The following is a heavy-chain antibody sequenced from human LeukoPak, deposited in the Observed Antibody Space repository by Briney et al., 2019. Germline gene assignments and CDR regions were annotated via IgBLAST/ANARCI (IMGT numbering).Heavy chain of an antibody. D-gene: IGHD3-10*01. J-gene: IGHJ4*02. CDR1: GFTFSSYG. CDR3: ARVNYYGSGSYYNTYCFDY. V-gene: IGHV3-23*01. Sequence: QPGGSLRLSCAASGFTFSSYGMHWVRQAPGKGLEWVSAISGSGGSTYYADSVKGRFTISRDNSKNTLYLQMNSLRAEDTAVYYCARVNYYGSGSYYNTYCFDYWGQGTLVTVSS. CDR2: ISGSGGST.